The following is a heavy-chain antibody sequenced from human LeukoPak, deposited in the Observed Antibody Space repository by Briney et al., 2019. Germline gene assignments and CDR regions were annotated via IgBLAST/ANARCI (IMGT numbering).Heavy chain of an antibody. CDR3: AKDRGARSRIVVVPAAMTD. CDR2: ISSSGGNT. D-gene: IGHD2-2*01. J-gene: IGHJ4*02. CDR1: GSTFSRYA. Sequence: GWSLRLSCPASGSTFSRYAMSWVRQAPGRGLEGVAAISSSGGNTYYAGSVKGRLTLPRHKSKNTLSLQMSSLRAEDTTVYYCAKDRGARSRIVVVPAAMTDWGQGTLVTVSS. V-gene: IGHV3-23*01.